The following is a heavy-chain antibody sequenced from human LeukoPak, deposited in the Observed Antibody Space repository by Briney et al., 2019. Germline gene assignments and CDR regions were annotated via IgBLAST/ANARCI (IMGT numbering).Heavy chain of an antibody. CDR1: GFTFSSYG. D-gene: IGHD1-26*01. V-gene: IGHV3-30*18. Sequence: GGSLRLSCAASGFTFSSYGMHWVRQAPGKGLQWVAVISYDGSNKYYADSVKGRFTISRDNSENTLYLQMNSLTAEDTAVYYCAKRMSGSYYPEYWGQGTLVTVSS. CDR3: AKRMSGSYYPEY. CDR2: ISYDGSNK. J-gene: IGHJ4*02.